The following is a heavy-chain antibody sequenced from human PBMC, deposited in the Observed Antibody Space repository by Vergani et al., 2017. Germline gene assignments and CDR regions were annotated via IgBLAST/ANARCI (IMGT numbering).Heavy chain of an antibody. D-gene: IGHD2-2*02. J-gene: IGHJ4*02. Sequence: QVQLVESGGGVVQPGTSLRLSCVVSGFALNRHAMYWVRQAPGKGLEWVVGISFDGTNEYYPDLVKGRFTISRDIAKNTLYLQVRSLRLEDTGVYHCVGDRGLCAGGRCYTEAWDYWGQGTPVTVSS. CDR3: VGDRGLCAGGRCYTEAWDY. CDR1: GFALNRHA. CDR2: ISFDGTNE. V-gene: IGHV3-30-3*01.